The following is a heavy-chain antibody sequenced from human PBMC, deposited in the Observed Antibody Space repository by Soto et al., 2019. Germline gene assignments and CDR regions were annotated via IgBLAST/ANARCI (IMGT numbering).Heavy chain of an antibody. V-gene: IGHV1-69*01. CDR2: IIPIFGTA. J-gene: IGHJ2*01. CDR1: GGTFSSYA. Sequence: QVQLVQSGAEVKKPGSSVTVSCKASGGTFSSYAISWVRQAPGQGLEWMGGIIPIFGTANYAQKFQGRVTITADESTSTAYMELSSLRSEDTAVYYCASGGYCSGGSCYWYFDLWGRGTLVTVSS. CDR3: ASGGYCSGGSCYWYFDL. D-gene: IGHD2-15*01.